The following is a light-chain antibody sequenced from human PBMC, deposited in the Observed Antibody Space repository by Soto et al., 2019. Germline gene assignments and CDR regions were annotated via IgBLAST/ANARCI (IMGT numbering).Light chain of an antibody. J-gene: IGKJ3*01. V-gene: IGKV3-20*01. CDR3: QEYGCSPKLT. CDR1: QSVSSSY. Sequence: EIVLTQSPGTLSLSPGERATLSCRASQSVSSSYLAWYQQKPGQAPSLLIYGASSKATDIPDRFSGSGSGNDFTLTISSLEPEDSAVYYCQEYGCSPKLTFGRGTKVDI. CDR2: GAS.